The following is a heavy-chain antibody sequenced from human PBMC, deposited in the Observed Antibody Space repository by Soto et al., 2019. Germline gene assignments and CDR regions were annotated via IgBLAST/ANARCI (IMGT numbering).Heavy chain of an antibody. CDR1: GFTFDDYA. V-gene: IGHV3-9*01. CDR3: AKDMHIVVVSYYFDY. CDR2: ISWNSGSI. Sequence: GGSLRLSCAASGFTFDDYAMHWVRQAPGKGLEWVSGISWNSGSIGYADSVKGRFTISRDNAKNSLYLQMNSLRAEDTALYYCAKDMHIVVVSYYFDYWGQGTLVTVSS. D-gene: IGHD2-21*01. J-gene: IGHJ4*02.